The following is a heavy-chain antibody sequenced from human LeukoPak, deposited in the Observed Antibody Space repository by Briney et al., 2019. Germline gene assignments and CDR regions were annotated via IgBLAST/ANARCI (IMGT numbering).Heavy chain of an antibody. V-gene: IGHV4-39*07. D-gene: IGHD3-10*01. CDR2: IYYSGST. CDR1: GGSISSSSYY. J-gene: IGHJ4*02. CDR3: ARDPVTMVRGVIITRGFDY. Sequence: PSETLSLTCTVSGGSISSSSYYWGWIRQPPGKGLEWIGSIYYSGSTYYNPSLKSRVTISVDTSKNQFSLKLSSVTAADTAVYYCARDPVTMVRGVIITRGFDYWGQGTLVTVSS.